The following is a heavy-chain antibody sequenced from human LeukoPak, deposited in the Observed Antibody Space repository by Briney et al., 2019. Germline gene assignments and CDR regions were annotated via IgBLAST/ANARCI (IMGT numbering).Heavy chain of an antibody. CDR3: AKDRGPASSTTGFDY. Sequence: GGSLRLSCAASGFTFSSYAMSWVRQAPGKGLEWVSAISGSGGSTYYADSVKGRFTIPRNNSKNSLYLQINTLRAEDTALYSCAKDRGPASSTTGFDYWGQGTLVTVSS. CDR1: GFTFSSYA. CDR2: ISGSGGST. J-gene: IGHJ4*02. V-gene: IGHV3-23*01. D-gene: IGHD1-26*01.